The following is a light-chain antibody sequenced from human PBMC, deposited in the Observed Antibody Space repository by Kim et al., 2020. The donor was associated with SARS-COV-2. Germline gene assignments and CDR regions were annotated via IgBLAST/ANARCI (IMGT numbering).Light chain of an antibody. V-gene: IGLV4-60*03. Sequence: SSGNLTCTLSSGHSSYIIAWHQQQPGKAPRYLMTLEGSGNYNKGSGVPDRFSGSSSGADRYLTISNLQSEDEADYYCETWDSNTRVFGGGTQLTVL. CDR3: ETWDSNTRV. CDR1: SGHSSYI. CDR2: LEGSGNY. J-gene: IGLJ3*02.